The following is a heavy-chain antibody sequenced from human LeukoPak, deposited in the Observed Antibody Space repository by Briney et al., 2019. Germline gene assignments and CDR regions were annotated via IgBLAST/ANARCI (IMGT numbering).Heavy chain of an antibody. CDR1: GGSISSYY. D-gene: IGHD5-24*01. V-gene: IGHV4-59*01. CDR2: IYYSGST. Sequence: SETLSLTCTVSGGSISSYYWSWIRQPPGKGLEWIGYIYYSGSTNYNPSLKSRVTISVDTSKNQFSLKLSSVTAADTAVYYCARGDGAGYNYYYYGMDVWGQGTTVTVSS. J-gene: IGHJ6*02. CDR3: ARGDGAGYNYYYYGMDV.